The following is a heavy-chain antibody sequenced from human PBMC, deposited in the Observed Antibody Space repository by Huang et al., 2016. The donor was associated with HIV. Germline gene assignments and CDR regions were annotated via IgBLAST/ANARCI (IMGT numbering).Heavy chain of an antibody. CDR3: ARDKEAGTPFFDP. CDR2: INGDGLT. Sequence: QVQLVQSGAEVEKPGASVNLSCKASGFNFLTYALHWVRQAPGQRLEGMGCINGDGLTKYAQKFQGRFTITRDRSASTVYVDFKSLTYEDTAVYYCARDKEAGTPFFDPWGQGTLVTVSS. J-gene: IGHJ5*02. CDR1: GFNFLTYA. D-gene: IGHD6-19*01. V-gene: IGHV1-3*01.